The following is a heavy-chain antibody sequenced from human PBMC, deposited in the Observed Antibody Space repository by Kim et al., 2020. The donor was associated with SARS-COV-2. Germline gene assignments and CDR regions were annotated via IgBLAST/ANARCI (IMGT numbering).Heavy chain of an antibody. CDR3: ARGAYYDSSGYYWDFDY. Sequence: ASVKVSCKASGYTFTGYYMHWVRQAPGQGLEWMGWINPNSGGTNYAQKFQGRVTMTRDTSISTAYMELSRLRSDDTAVYYCARGAYYDSSGYYWDFDYWGQGTLVTVSS. V-gene: IGHV1-2*02. J-gene: IGHJ4*02. CDR1: GYTFTGYY. CDR2: INPNSGGT. D-gene: IGHD3-22*01.